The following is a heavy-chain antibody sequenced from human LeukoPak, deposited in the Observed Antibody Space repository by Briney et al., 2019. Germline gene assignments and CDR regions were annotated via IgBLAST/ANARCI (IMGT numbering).Heavy chain of an antibody. CDR2: LSGSGGNT. CDR1: GFTFNSYA. J-gene: IGHJ4*02. V-gene: IGHV3-23*01. CDR3: ARDDY. Sequence: GGSLRLSCAASGFTFNSYAMSWVRQAPGKGLEWVSGLSGSGGNTYYTDSVKGRFTISRDNSKSTLYLQINSLRAEDTAVYYCARDDYWGQGTLVTVSS.